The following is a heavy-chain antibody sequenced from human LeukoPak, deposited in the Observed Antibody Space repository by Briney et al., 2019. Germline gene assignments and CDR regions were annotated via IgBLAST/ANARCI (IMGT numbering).Heavy chain of an antibody. CDR3: ARGKGVRNIVLRRNGMDV. CDR2: INHSGST. CDR1: GGSVSGGSYY. J-gene: IGHJ6*02. Sequence: SETPSLTCSVSGGSVSGGSYYWSWIRQPPGKGLEWIGEINHSGSTNYNPSLKSRVTISVDTSKNQFSLKLSSVTAADTAVYYCARGKGVRNIVLRRNGMDVWGQGTTVTVSS. D-gene: IGHD2-8*01. V-gene: IGHV4-34*01.